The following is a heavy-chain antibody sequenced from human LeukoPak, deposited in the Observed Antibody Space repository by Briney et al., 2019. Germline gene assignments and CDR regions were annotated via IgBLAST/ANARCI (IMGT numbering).Heavy chain of an antibody. D-gene: IGHD3-16*01. CDR3: AKDGLGGRPFDY. Sequence: GGSLRLSCAASGFTFSSYWMSWVRQAPGKGLEWVANIKQDGSEKYYVDSVKGRFTISRDNAKNSLYLQMNSLRAEDTALYYCAKDGLGGRPFDYWGQGTLVTVSS. V-gene: IGHV3-7*03. CDR1: GFTFSSYW. CDR2: IKQDGSEK. J-gene: IGHJ4*02.